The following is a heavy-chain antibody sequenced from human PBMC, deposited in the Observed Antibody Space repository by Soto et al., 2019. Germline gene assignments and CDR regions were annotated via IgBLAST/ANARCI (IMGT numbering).Heavy chain of an antibody. Sequence: EVQLVESGGGLVKPGGSLRLSCAASGFPFSSYNMNWVRQAPGKGLEWVSSISSTSTYIYYRDSVKGRFTISRDNAKNALYLQMNSRRAEDTAVYYCARGETTGTPHFDYWGQGTLVTLSS. D-gene: IGHD1-1*01. CDR1: GFPFSSYN. CDR2: ISSTSTYI. CDR3: ARGETTGTPHFDY. V-gene: IGHV3-21*01. J-gene: IGHJ4*02.